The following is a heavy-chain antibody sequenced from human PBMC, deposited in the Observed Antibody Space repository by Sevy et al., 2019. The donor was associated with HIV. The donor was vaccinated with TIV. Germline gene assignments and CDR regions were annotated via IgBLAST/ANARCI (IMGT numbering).Heavy chain of an antibody. D-gene: IGHD3-3*01. Sequence: GGSLRLSCAASGFTFSTYWMSWVRQAPGKGLEWVANIRQDGSEKYCVDSVKGRFTISKDNAKNSLYLQMNSLRAEDTAVYYCARDVTTAIFGVLRDYGMDVWGQGTTVTVSS. J-gene: IGHJ6*02. CDR3: ARDVTTAIFGVLRDYGMDV. CDR1: GFTFSTYW. CDR2: IRQDGSEK. V-gene: IGHV3-7*01.